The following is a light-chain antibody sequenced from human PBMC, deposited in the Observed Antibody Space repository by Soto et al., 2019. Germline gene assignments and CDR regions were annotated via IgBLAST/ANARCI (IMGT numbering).Light chain of an antibody. J-gene: IGLJ1*01. V-gene: IGLV1-44*01. CDR1: SSNIGSNN. CDR2: SNN. Sequence: QSVLTQSPSASGTPGQRVTISCSGSSSNIGSNNVNWYQQLPGTAPKLVIYSNNQRPSGVPDRFSGSKSGTSASLAISGLQSDDEADYYCAAWDDSLNGDVFATGTKLTVL. CDR3: AAWDDSLNGDV.